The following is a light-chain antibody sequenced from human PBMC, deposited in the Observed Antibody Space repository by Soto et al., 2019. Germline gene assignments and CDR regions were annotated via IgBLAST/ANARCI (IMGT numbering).Light chain of an antibody. J-gene: IGKJ2*01. CDR3: QQYDNLSYT. Sequence: DIQMTQSPSSLSASVGDRVTITCQASQDISNYLNSYQQKPGKAPKLLIYDASNLETGVPSRFSGSGSGTDFTFTISSLQPEDIATYYCQQYDNLSYTFGQGTKLEIK. V-gene: IGKV1-33*01. CDR2: DAS. CDR1: QDISNY.